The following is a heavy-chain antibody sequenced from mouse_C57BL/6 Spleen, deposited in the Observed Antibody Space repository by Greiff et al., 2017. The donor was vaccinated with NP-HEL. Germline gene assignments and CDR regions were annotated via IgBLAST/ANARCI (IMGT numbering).Heavy chain of an antibody. CDR1: GYAFSSSW. Sequence: VQLQQSGPELVKPGASVKISCKASGYAFSSSWMNWVKQRPGKGLEWIGRIYPGDGDTNYNGKFKGKATLTADKSSSTAYMQLSSLTSEDSAVYLCARSGYHYYVDYWGQGTTLTVSS. CDR2: IYPGDGDT. V-gene: IGHV1-82*01. J-gene: IGHJ2*01. CDR3: ARSGYHYYVDY. D-gene: IGHD3-1*01.